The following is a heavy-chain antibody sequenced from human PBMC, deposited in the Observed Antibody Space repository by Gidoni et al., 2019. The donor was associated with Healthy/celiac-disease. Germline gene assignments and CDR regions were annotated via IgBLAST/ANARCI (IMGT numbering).Heavy chain of an antibody. J-gene: IGHJ4*02. V-gene: IGHV4-39*07. Sequence: QLQLQESGPGLVKPSETLSLTCTVSGGSISSSSYYWGWIRQPPGKGLEWIGSIYYSGGTYYNPSLKSRVTISVDTSKNQFSLKLSSVTAADTAVYYCARVTDYDFWSGFDYWGQGTLVTVSS. CDR3: ARVTDYDFWSGFDY. CDR1: GGSISSSSYY. D-gene: IGHD3-3*01. CDR2: IYYSGGT.